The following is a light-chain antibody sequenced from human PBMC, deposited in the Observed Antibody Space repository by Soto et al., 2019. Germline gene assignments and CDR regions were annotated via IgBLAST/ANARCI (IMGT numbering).Light chain of an antibody. V-gene: IGKV3-11*01. CDR2: DSS. CDR1: QSVSSY. J-gene: IGKJ3*01. CDR3: QQRSNWPRT. Sequence: EIVLTQSPATPPLSPGERATLSCRASQSVSSYLAWYQQKPGQAPRLLIYDSSNRATGIPARFSGSGSGTDFTLTISSLEPEDFAVYYCQQRSNWPRTFGPGTKVDIK.